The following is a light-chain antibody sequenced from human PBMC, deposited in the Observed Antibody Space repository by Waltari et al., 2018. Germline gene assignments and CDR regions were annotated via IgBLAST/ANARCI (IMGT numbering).Light chain of an antibody. CDR2: EVT. CDR3: SSYAGSNKYVL. J-gene: IGLJ2*01. V-gene: IGLV2-8*01. Sequence: QSALTQPPSASGSPGQSVTLSCTGTSSDVGGYNSVSWYQQHPGKAPKLMIYEVTKRPSGVPDRFSGSKSGNTASLTVSGLQAEDEAGYYCSSYAGSNKYVLFGGGTKLTVL. CDR1: SSDVGGYNS.